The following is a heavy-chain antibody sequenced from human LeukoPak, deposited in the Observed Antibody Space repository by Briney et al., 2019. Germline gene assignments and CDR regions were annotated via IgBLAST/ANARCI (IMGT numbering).Heavy chain of an antibody. V-gene: IGHV4-30-4*01. D-gene: IGHD2-21*01. Sequence: SETLSLTCTVSGGSISSGDYYWSWIRQPPGKGLEWIGYIYNSGSTYYNPSLKSRVTMSVDTSKNQFSLKLSSVTAADTAVYFCARGPWRVNVFDIWGQGTMVTVSS. CDR2: IYNSGST. J-gene: IGHJ3*02. CDR1: GGSISSGDYY. CDR3: ARGPWRVNVFDI.